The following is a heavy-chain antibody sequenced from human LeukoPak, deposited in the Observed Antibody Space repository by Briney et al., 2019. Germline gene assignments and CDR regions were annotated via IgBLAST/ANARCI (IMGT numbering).Heavy chain of an antibody. CDR1: GFTFDDYA. Sequence: GGSLRLSCAASGFTFDDYAMHWVRQAPGKGLEWVSFISGDGGSTYYADSVKGRFTISRDNSKNSLYLQMNSLRTEDTALYYCAKDHDYYDSSGYYYGVDYWGQGTLVTVSS. V-gene: IGHV3-43*02. J-gene: IGHJ4*02. CDR2: ISGDGGST. D-gene: IGHD3-22*01. CDR3: AKDHDYYDSSGYYYGVDY.